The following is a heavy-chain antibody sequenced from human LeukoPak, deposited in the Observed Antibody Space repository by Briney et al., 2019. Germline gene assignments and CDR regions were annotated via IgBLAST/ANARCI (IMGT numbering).Heavy chain of an antibody. Sequence: SETLSLTCAVYGGSFSGYYWSWIRQPPGKGLEWIGEINHSGSTNYNPSLKSRVTISVDTSKNQFSLKLSSVTAADTAVYYCARGTKHAPIRPLFDYGGQGTLVTVSS. CDR3: ARGTKHAPIRPLFDY. J-gene: IGHJ4*02. D-gene: IGHD4-17*01. CDR2: INHSGST. CDR1: GGSFSGYY. V-gene: IGHV4-34*01.